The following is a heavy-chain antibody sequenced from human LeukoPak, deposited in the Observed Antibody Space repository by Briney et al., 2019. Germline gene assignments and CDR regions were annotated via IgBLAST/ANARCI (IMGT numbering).Heavy chain of an antibody. V-gene: IGHV1-8*02. CDR3: ARARGQRGFDP. CDR1: GYTFTSYY. Sequence: ASVKVSCKASGYTFTSYYMHWVRQAPGQGLEWMGWISAYNGNTNYAQKFQGRVTMTRNTSISTAYMELSSLRSEDTAVYYCARARGQRGFDPWGQGTLVTVSS. CDR2: ISAYNGNT. J-gene: IGHJ5*02.